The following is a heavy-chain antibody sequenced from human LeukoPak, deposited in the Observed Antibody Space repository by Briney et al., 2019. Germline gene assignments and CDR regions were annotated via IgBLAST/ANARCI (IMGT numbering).Heavy chain of an antibody. CDR3: AGSWHNAFDI. D-gene: IGHD6-13*01. CDR1: GGSVTRGAYS. CDR2: IYYSGST. J-gene: IGHJ3*02. V-gene: IGHV4-61*10. Sequence: SETLSLTCTVSGGSVTRGAYSWTWIRQPVGKGLEWIGYIYYSGSTNYNPSLKSRVTISVDTSKNQFSLKLSSVTAADTAVYYCAGSWHNAFDIWGQGTMVTVSS.